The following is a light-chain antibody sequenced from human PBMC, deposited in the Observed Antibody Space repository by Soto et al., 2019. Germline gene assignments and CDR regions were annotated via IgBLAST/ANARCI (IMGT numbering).Light chain of an antibody. CDR1: QSVVDNY. J-gene: IGKJ2*01. CDR2: GAS. CDR3: QQHGVSPRFT. Sequence: EVVLTQSPGTLSLSPGERATLSCRASQSVVDNYLAWYQQKPGQAPRLLIYGASSRATGIPDSFSGSGSGTDFSLTITTLEPEDFSVYYCQQHGVSPRFTFGQRTKLEI. V-gene: IGKV3-20*01.